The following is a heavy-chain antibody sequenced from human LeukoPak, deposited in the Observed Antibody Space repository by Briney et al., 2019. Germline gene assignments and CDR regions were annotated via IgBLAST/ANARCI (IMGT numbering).Heavy chain of an antibody. CDR1: GFTFDDYA. D-gene: IGHD5-18*01. CDR3: AKDTAMATIGFDY. J-gene: IGHJ4*02. V-gene: IGHV3-43*02. Sequence: GGSLRLSCAASGFTFDDYAMHWVRQAPGKGLEWVSLTSGDGGSTFYVDSVKGRFTISRDNSKNSLYLQMNSLRTEDTALYYCAKDTAMATIGFDYWGQGTLVTVSS. CDR2: TSGDGGST.